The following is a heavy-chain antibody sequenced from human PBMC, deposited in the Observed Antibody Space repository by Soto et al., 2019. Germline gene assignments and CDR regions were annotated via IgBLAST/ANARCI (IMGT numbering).Heavy chain of an antibody. CDR3: AREEAIIDRSMDV. J-gene: IGHJ6*02. D-gene: IGHD3-10*01. Sequence: ASVKVSCKASGYTFTGYYIHWVRQAPGQGLEWMGWINPNSGGTNYAQKFQGRVTMTRDTSISTAYMELSRLRSDDTAVYYCAREEAIIDRSMDVWGQGTTVTVSS. CDR1: GYTFTGYY. CDR2: INPNSGGT. V-gene: IGHV1-2*02.